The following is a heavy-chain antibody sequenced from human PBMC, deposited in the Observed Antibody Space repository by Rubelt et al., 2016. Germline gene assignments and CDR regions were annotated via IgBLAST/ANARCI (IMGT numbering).Heavy chain of an antibody. CDR2: IIHSGST. CDR1: GGSFSGYY. Sequence: QVQLQQWGAGLLKPSETLSLTCAVYGGSFSGYYWTWIRQPPGKGLEWIGEIIHSGSTNYNPSLKTRCTSSVDTSKNQFSLNLRSVTAADTAVYYCARGDILTKQDFFDLWGQGTLVTVSS. CDR3: ARGDILTKQDFFDL. J-gene: IGHJ4*02. D-gene: IGHD3-9*01. V-gene: IGHV4-34*01.